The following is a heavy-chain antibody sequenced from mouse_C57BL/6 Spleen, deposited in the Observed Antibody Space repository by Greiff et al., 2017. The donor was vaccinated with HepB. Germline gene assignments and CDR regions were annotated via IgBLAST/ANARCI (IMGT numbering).Heavy chain of an antibody. Sequence: VQLQQSGPELVKPGASVKLSCKASGYTFTSYDINWVKQRPGQGLEWIGWIYPRDGSTKYNEKFKGKATLTVDTSSSTAYMEPHSLKSEDSAVYFSERSRTTVVGYYAMDYWGQGTSATVSS. D-gene: IGHD1-1*01. CDR3: ERSRTTVVGYYAMDY. V-gene: IGHV1-85*01. J-gene: IGHJ4*01. CDR1: GYTFTSYD. CDR2: IYPRDGST.